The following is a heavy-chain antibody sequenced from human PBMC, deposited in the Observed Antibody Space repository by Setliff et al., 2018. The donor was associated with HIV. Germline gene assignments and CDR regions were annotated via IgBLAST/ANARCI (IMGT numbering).Heavy chain of an antibody. V-gene: IGHV4-38-2*02. J-gene: IGHJ4*02. CDR3: ARAKPSYYDYVWGTYRLETPATSFDY. CDR2: IYHSGTT. Sequence: SETLSLTCTVSGYSISSVSYWGWIRQPPGKGLEWIGSIYHSGTTYYNPSLKSRVTISVDTSKNQFSLKLSSVTAADTAVYYCARAKPSYYDYVWGTYRLETPATSFDYWGQGTLVTVSS. D-gene: IGHD3-16*02. CDR1: GYSISSVSY.